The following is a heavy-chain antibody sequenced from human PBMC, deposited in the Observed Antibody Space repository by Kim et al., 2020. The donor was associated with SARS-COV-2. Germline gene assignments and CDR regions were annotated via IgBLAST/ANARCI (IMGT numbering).Heavy chain of an antibody. D-gene: IGHD6-19*01. CDR3: ARGSAVAPALDV. Sequence: GGSLRLSCTASGFGFNTHDMHWVRQCPGKGLEWVSAIGTADDTYYAASVQGRFTISRDDAKNSLYLQINSLRAGDSAVYYCARGSAVAPALDVWGQGTMV. CDR2: IGTADDT. J-gene: IGHJ3*01. V-gene: IGHV3-13*01. CDR1: GFGFNTHD.